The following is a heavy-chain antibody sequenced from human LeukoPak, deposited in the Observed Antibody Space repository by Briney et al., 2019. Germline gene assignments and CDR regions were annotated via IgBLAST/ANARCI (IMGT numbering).Heavy chain of an antibody. CDR2: ISGSGGST. CDR3: AKYYVWWQIRVAAFDI. J-gene: IGHJ3*02. D-gene: IGHD3-16*01. Sequence: PGGSLRLSCAASGFTFSSYAMSWVRQAPGKGLEWVSAISGSGGSTYYADFVKGRFTISRDNSKNTLYLQMNSLRAEDTAVYYCAKYYVWWQIRVAAFDIWGQGTMVTVSS. CDR1: GFTFSSYA. V-gene: IGHV3-23*01.